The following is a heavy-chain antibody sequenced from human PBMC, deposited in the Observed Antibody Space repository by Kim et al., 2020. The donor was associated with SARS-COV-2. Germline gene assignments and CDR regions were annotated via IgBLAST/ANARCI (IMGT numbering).Heavy chain of an antibody. CDR2: TI. Sequence: TIYSEDAVKGRFTIARDNAKHSLYLQMNSLRDEDTALYYCASRIGKLAGTNWGQGPLVTVSS. CDR3: ASRIGKLAGTN. J-gene: IGHJ4*02. V-gene: IGHV3-48*02. D-gene: IGHD4-17*01.